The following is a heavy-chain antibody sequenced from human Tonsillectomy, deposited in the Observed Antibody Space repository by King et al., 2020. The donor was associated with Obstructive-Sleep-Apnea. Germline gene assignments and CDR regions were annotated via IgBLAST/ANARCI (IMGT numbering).Heavy chain of an antibody. J-gene: IGHJ4*02. CDR2: SSAYNGNT. CDR3: AREYCSGGSCYPDY. Sequence: QLVQSGSEVKKPGASVKVSCKASGYTFTSYGISWVRQAPGQGLEWLGWSSAYNGNTNYAQKLQGRVTMTTDTSTSTAYMALRSLRSDDTAVYYCAREYCSGGSCYPDYWGQGTLVTVSS. D-gene: IGHD2-15*01. CDR1: GYTFTSYG. V-gene: IGHV1-18*01.